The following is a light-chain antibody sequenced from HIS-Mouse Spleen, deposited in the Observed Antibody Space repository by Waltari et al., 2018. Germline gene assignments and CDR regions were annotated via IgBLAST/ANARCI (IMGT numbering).Light chain of an antibody. CDR3: YSTDSSGNHRV. CDR1: ASPKKS. CDR2: EDS. Sequence: SYELTQPPSVSVSPGQTARITCSGDASPKKSAYRYQQKSGQAPVLVIYEDSKRPSGIPEGFSGSSSGTMATLTISGAQVEDEADYYCYSTDSSGNHRVFGGGTKLTVL. J-gene: IGLJ2*01. V-gene: IGLV3-10*01.